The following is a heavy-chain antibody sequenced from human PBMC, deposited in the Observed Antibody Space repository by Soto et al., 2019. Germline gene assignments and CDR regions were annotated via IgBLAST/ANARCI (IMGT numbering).Heavy chain of an antibody. CDR1: GFTFSSYS. CDR3: ARVHYDILTGYYYYYYYGMDV. J-gene: IGHJ6*02. V-gene: IGHV3-21*01. CDR2: ISSSSSYI. D-gene: IGHD3-9*01. Sequence: WGSLRLSCAASGFTFSSYSMNWVRQAPGKGLEWVSPISSSSSYIYYADSVKGRFTISRDNAKNSLYLQMNSLRAEDTAVYYCARVHYDILTGYYYYYYYGMDVWGQGTTVTVSS.